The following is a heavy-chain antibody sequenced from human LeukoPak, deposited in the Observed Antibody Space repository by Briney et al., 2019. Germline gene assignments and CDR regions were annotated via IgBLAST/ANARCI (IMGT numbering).Heavy chain of an antibody. D-gene: IGHD4-17*01. J-gene: IGHJ4*02. CDR2: IYTSGST. CDR1: GGSISSYY. Sequence: PSETLSLTCTVSGGSISSYYWSWIRQPAGKGLEWIGRIYTSGSTNYNPSLQSRVTMSVDTSKSQFSLKLSSVTAADTAVYYCARVPTVTFFDYWGQGTLVTVSS. V-gene: IGHV4-4*07. CDR3: ARVPTVTFFDY.